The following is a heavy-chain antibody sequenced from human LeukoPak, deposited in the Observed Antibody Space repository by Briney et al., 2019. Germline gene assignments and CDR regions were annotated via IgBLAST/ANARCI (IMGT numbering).Heavy chain of an antibody. CDR1: GFTFSSYS. CDR2: ISSSSSTI. J-gene: IGHJ6*03. CDR3: ASFGVVITFEDYYYYMDV. Sequence: PGGSLRLSCAASGFTFSSYSMNWVRQAPGKGLEWVSYISSSSSTIYYADSVKGRFTISRDNAKNSLYLQMNSLRAEDTAVYYCASFGVVITFEDYYYYMDVWGKGTTVTVSS. V-gene: IGHV3-48*01. D-gene: IGHD3-3*01.